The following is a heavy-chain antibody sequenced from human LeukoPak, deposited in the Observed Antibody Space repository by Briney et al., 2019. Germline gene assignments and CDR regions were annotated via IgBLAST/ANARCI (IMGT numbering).Heavy chain of an antibody. CDR3: ARDGRRAAGRGYHSNWFDP. CDR2: IYTSGST. D-gene: IGHD6-13*01. Sequence: SGTLSLTCTVSGGSVSSYYWSWIRQPAGKGLEWIGRIYTSGSTNYNPSLKSRVTMSVDTSKNQFSLKLSSVTAADTAVYYCARDGRRAAGRGYHSNWFDPWGQGTLVTVSS. CDR1: GGSVSSYY. J-gene: IGHJ5*02. V-gene: IGHV4-4*07.